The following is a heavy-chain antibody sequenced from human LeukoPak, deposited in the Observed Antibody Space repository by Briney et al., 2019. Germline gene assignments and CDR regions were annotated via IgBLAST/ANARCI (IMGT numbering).Heavy chain of an antibody. D-gene: IGHD1-1*01. CDR1: AFTFSGYS. Sequence: KAGGSLRLSCVVSAFTFSGYSMHGVRQAPGNGLDWVAFISHDGSNKYCADSLKGRFTISRDNSKNPLFLQMNSLRPEDTGVYYCARVGYDYNWYDAFDIWGQGTMVTVSS. J-gene: IGHJ3*02. CDR3: ARVGYDYNWYDAFDI. CDR2: ISHDGSNK. V-gene: IGHV3-30*04.